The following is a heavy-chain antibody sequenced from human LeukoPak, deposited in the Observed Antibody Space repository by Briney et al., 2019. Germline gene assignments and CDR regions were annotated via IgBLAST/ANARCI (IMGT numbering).Heavy chain of an antibody. J-gene: IGHJ4*02. Sequence: GASVTVSCKASGGTFSSYAISWVRQAPGQGLEWMGGIIPIFGTANYAQKFQGRVTITADESTSTAYMELRSLRSDDTAVYYCARGTYYYDSSGYFSDYWGQGTLVTVSS. CDR1: GGTFSSYA. V-gene: IGHV1-69*13. CDR3: ARGTYYYDSSGYFSDY. CDR2: IIPIFGTA. D-gene: IGHD3-22*01.